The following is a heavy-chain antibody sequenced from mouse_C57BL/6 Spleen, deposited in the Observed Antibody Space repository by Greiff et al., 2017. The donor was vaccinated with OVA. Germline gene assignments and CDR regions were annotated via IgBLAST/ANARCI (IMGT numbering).Heavy chain of an antibody. CDR2: IYPGDGDT. CDR1: GYAFSSSW. J-gene: IGHJ3*01. CDR3: AKLDPFAY. D-gene: IGHD4-1*01. Sequence: VQLQQSGPELVKPGASVKISCKASGYAFSSSWMNWVKQRPGKGLEWIGRIYPGDGDTNYNGKFKGKATLTADKSSSTAYMQLSSLTSEDSAVYFCAKLDPFAYWGQGTLVTVSA. V-gene: IGHV1-82*01.